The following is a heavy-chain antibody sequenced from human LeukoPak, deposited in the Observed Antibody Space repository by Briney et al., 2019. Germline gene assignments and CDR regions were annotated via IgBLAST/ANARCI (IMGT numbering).Heavy chain of an antibody. Sequence: ASVKVSCKASGYTFTIYGINWVRQAPGQGPEWMGWISAYNGDTNFAQNFQGRVTMTTDPSTSTAYMELRSLRSDDPAVYYCARDYYDNSGYYSHSGGYWGQGTLVTVSS. CDR2: ISAYNGDT. J-gene: IGHJ4*02. CDR1: GYTFTIYG. V-gene: IGHV1-18*01. D-gene: IGHD3-22*01. CDR3: ARDYYDNSGYYSHSGGY.